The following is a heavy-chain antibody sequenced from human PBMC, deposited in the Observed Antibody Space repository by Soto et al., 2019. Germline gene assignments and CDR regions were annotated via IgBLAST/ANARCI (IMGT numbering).Heavy chain of an antibody. V-gene: IGHV4-31*03. Sequence: QVQLQESGPGLVRPSQTLSVTCTVSGGSISRGNYYWNWIRQHPGKGLEWIGYIYYSGRTHYNPSIERRVTISVDTSKNQFSLNLSSVTAADTAVYYCARDGHGVSYYYYAMDVWGQGTTVTVSS. D-gene: IGHD3-10*01. CDR3: ARDGHGVSYYYYAMDV. CDR2: IYYSGRT. CDR1: GGSISRGNYY. J-gene: IGHJ6*02.